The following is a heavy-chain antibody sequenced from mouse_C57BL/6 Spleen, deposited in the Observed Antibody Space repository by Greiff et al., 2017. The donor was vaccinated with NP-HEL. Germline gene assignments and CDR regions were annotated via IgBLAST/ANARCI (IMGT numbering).Heavy chain of an antibody. Sequence: EVKLMESGPGLVKPSQSLSLTCSVTGYSITSGYYWNWIRQFPGNKLEWMGYISYDGSNNYNPSLKNRISITRDTSKNQFFLKLNSVTTEDTATYYCARDKSNYVDWYFDVWGTGTTVTVSS. D-gene: IGHD2-5*01. V-gene: IGHV3-6*01. CDR1: GYSITSGYY. CDR3: ARDKSNYVDWYFDV. J-gene: IGHJ1*03. CDR2: ISYDGSN.